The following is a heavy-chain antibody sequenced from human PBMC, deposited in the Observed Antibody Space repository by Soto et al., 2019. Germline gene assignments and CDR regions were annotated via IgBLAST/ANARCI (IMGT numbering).Heavy chain of an antibody. J-gene: IGHJ4*02. CDR3: ATKRRRDYDILTGYYFDY. D-gene: IGHD3-9*01. CDR2: INHSGST. Sequence: SETLSLTCAVYGGSFSGYYWSLIRQPPGKWLEWIGEINHSGSTNYNPSLKSRVTISVDTSKNQFSPKLSSVTAADTAVYYCATKRRRDYDILTGYYFDYWGQGTLVTVSS. CDR1: GGSFSGYY. V-gene: IGHV4-34*01.